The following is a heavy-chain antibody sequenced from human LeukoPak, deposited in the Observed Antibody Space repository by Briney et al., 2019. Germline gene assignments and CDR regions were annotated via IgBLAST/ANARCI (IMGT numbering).Heavy chain of an antibody. CDR3: ARGWSNWGSYRSNDY. CDR2: SNHSGST. Sequence: SETLSLTCAVYGGSFSGYYWSWIRQPPGKGLEWIGESNHSGSTNYNPSLKSRVTISVDTSKNQFSLKLSSVTAADTAVYYCARGWSNWGSYRSNDYWGQGTLVTVSS. D-gene: IGHD3-16*02. CDR1: GGSFSGYY. V-gene: IGHV4-34*01. J-gene: IGHJ4*02.